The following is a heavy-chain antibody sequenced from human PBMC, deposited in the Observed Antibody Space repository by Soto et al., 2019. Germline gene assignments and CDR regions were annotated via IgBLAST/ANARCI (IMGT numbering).Heavy chain of an antibody. D-gene: IGHD6-19*01. CDR2: INHSGNT. J-gene: IGHJ5*02. CDR3: TREQSDDNYFDP. CDR1: GGSFSGYY. V-gene: IGHV4-34*01. Sequence: PSETLSLTCSIYGGSFSGYYWSWIRQPPGKGLEWIGEINHSGNTNYNPSLKSRVTISVDTSNNQFSLKLNSVTAADTAVYYCTREQSDDNYFDPWGQGTLVTVSS.